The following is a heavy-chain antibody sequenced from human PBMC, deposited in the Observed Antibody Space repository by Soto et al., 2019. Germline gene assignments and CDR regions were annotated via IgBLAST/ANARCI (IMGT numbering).Heavy chain of an antibody. D-gene: IGHD6-13*01. CDR1: GGTFSSYS. Sequence: SVKVSCKASGGTFSSYSISWVRQAPGQGLEWMGGIIPIFGTANYAQKFQGRVTITADESTSTAYMELSSLRSEDTAVYYCARDLVAAAGMGQRGNYYYYGMDVWGQGTTVTVSS. CDR2: IIPIFGTA. V-gene: IGHV1-69*13. J-gene: IGHJ6*02. CDR3: ARDLVAAAGMGQRGNYYYYGMDV.